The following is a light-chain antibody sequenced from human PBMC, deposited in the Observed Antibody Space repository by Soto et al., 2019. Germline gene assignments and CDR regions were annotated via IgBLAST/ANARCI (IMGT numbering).Light chain of an antibody. CDR1: QSVSSN. CDR3: QHYNNWPLT. J-gene: IGKJ4*01. Sequence: EIVMTQSPATLSVSPGERATLSCRAGQSVSSNLAWYQQKPGQAPRLLIYGASTRATGIPARFSGSGSGTEFTLTISSLQSEDFAVYYCQHYNNWPLTFGGGT. V-gene: IGKV3-15*01. CDR2: GAS.